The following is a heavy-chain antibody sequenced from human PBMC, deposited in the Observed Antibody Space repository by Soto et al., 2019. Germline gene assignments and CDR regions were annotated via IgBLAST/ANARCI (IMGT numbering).Heavy chain of an antibody. Sequence: XGSRRLACAACGFTFTSYAMTWVRQVPGEGLHWVSSISKSGDSTYYADSVKGRFTTSRDNSKNTLYLQMNSLRAEDTAIYYCAKGSFGFDYWGQGTLVTVS. CDR1: GFTFTSYA. V-gene: IGHV3-23*01. D-gene: IGHD3-10*01. CDR2: ISKSGDST. J-gene: IGHJ4*02. CDR3: AKGSFGFDY.